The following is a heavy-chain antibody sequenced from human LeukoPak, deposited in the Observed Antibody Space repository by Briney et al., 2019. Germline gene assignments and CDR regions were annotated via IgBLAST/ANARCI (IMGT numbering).Heavy chain of an antibody. J-gene: IGHJ5*01. CDR2: IFYSGST. CDR1: GDSIGSYY. Sequence: PSETLSLTCSVSGDSIGSYYWTWIRQSPGKGLEWIGYIFYSGSTNYSPSLKSRVTISVDTSNNQFSLQLRSVTAADTAIYYCARGRARDKSYRWLDSWGQGTLVTVSS. V-gene: IGHV4-59*01. CDR3: ARGRARDKSYRWLDS. D-gene: IGHD3-16*02.